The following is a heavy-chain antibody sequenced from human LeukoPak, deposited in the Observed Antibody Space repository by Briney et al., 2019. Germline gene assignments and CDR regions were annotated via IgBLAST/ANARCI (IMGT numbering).Heavy chain of an antibody. Sequence: PSETLSLTCAVYGGSFSGYYWSWIRQPPGKGLEWIREINHGGSTNYNPSLKSRVTISVDTSKNQFSLKLSSVTAADTAVYYCARANLLLWFGEFPFDYWGQGTLVTVSS. V-gene: IGHV4-34*01. J-gene: IGHJ4*02. D-gene: IGHD3-10*01. CDR1: GGSFSGYY. CDR2: INHGGST. CDR3: ARANLLLWFGEFPFDY.